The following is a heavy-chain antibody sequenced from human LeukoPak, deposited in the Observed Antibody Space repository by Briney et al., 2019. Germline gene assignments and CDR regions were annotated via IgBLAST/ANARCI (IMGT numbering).Heavy chain of an antibody. CDR3: ARGLSSSGWYDFDY. D-gene: IGHD6-19*01. J-gene: IGHJ4*02. Sequence: GGSLRLSCAASEFTVSSNYMSWVRQAPGKGLEGVSVIYSGGSTYSADSVNGRFTISRHNSKNTLYLQMNSLRAEDTAVYYGARGLSSSGWYDFDYWGQGTLVTVSS. V-gene: IGHV3-53*04. CDR1: EFTVSSNY. CDR2: IYSGGST.